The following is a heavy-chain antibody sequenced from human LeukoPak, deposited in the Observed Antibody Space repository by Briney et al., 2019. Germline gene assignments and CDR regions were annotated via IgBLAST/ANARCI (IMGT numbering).Heavy chain of an antibody. Sequence: PGGSLRLSCAGSGFTFGGYGMNWFRQTPGKGLEWVAVIAYDGSRAFYADSVKGRFTISRDNSKNTMSVQMDDLRAEDTAVYYYTRYNNDHFDYWGQGTLVTVSS. D-gene: IGHD1-14*01. V-gene: IGHV3-33*01. CDR3: TRYNNDHFDY. CDR1: GFTFGGYG. CDR2: IAYDGSRA. J-gene: IGHJ4*02.